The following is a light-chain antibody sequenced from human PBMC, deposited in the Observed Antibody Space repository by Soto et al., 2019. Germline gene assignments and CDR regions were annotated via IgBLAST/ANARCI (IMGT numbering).Light chain of an antibody. Sequence: EIVMTQSPATLSVSPGERATLSCRASQSISSKLGWHQQRPGQAPRLLIYGASTRATGIPARFSGSGSGTEFTPTISSLQSEDSAVSYCQQYTSWTTITFVQGKRLEIK. CDR1: QSISSK. CDR2: GAS. CDR3: QQYTSWTTIT. J-gene: IGKJ5*01. V-gene: IGKV3-15*01.